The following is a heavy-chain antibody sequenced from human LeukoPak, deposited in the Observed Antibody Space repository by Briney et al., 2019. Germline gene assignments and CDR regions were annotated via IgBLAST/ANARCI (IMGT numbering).Heavy chain of an antibody. V-gene: IGHV4-34*01. Sequence: SETLSLTCAVSGGSFSGYYWTWIRQPPGKGLEWIGEINHSGSANYNPSLMSRVTISLDTSKNHFSLNLSSVTAADTAVYYCAIYRDTAMVQDYWGQGTLVTVSS. CDR1: GGSFSGYY. J-gene: IGHJ4*02. D-gene: IGHD5-18*01. CDR2: INHSGSA. CDR3: AIYRDTAMVQDY.